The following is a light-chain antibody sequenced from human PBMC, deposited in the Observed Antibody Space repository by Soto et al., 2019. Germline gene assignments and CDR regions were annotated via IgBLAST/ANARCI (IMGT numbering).Light chain of an antibody. Sequence: EILMTQSPYTLSVSPGESATLSCRAIQRVYSNLAWYQQKPGKAPSLLIYGAFTRATGIPARFSGTGSGTEFTLTISSLEPEDFAVYYCQQRSNWPPAITFGQRTRLEIK. CDR3: QQRSNWPPAIT. J-gene: IGKJ5*01. CDR1: QRVYSN. CDR2: GAF. V-gene: IGKV3-15*01.